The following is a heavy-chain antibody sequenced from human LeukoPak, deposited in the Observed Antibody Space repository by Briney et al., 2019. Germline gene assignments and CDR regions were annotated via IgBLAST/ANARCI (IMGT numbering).Heavy chain of an antibody. CDR1: GFTFSSYS. CDR3: ARRTVTRDWYFDL. Sequence: GGSLRLSCAASGFTFSSYSMNWVRQAPGKGLEWVSSISSSSSYIYYADPVKGRFTISRDNAKNSLYLQMNSLRAEDTAVYYCARRTVTRDWYFDLWGRGTLVTVSS. D-gene: IGHD4-17*01. J-gene: IGHJ2*01. V-gene: IGHV3-21*04. CDR2: ISSSSSYI.